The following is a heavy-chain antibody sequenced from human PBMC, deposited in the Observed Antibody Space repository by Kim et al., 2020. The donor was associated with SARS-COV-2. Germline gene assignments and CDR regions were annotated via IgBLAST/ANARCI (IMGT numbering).Heavy chain of an antibody. CDR1: GGTFSSYA. D-gene: IGHD1-20*01. CDR3: AREMPYNWNDVGPYGMDV. V-gene: IGHV1-69*13. Sequence: SVKVSCKASGGTFSSYAISWVRQAPGQGLEWMGGIIPIFGTANYAQKFQGRVTITADESTSTAYMELSSLRSEDTAVYYCAREMPYNWNDVGPYGMDVWGQGTTFTVSS. CDR2: IIPIFGTA. J-gene: IGHJ6*02.